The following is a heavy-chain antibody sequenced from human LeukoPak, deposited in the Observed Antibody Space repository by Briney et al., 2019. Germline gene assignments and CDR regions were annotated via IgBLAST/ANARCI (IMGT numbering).Heavy chain of an antibody. D-gene: IGHD3-10*02. CDR3: ARDLYYYVAMDV. Sequence: PGGSLRLSCAASGFTFSNAWMSWVRQAPGKGLEWVGRIKSKTDGGTTDYAAPVKGRFTISRDDSKNTLFLQMNSLKTEDTALYYCARDLYYYVAMDVWGQGTTVTVSS. J-gene: IGHJ6*02. V-gene: IGHV3-15*01. CDR1: GFTFSNAW. CDR2: IKSKTDGGTT.